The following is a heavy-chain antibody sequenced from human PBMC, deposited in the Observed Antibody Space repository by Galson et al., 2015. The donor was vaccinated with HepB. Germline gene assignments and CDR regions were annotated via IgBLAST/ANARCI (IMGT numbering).Heavy chain of an antibody. CDR2: INPSGGST. D-gene: IGHD3-22*01. J-gene: IGHJ4*02. Sequence: CKASGYTFTSYYMHWVRQAPGQGLERMGIINPSGGSTSYAQKFQGRVTMTRDTSTSTVYMELSSLRSEDTAVYYCARDPRYYYDSSGPFDYWGQGTLVTVSS. CDR1: GYTFTSYY. V-gene: IGHV1-46*03. CDR3: ARDPRYYYDSSGPFDY.